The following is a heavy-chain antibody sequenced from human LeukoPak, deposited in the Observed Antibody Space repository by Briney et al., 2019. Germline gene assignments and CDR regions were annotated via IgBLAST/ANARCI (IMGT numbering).Heavy chain of an antibody. CDR1: GGTFSSYA. CDR2: IIPILGIA. CDR3: AGDSGGSSGYPIPLDY. J-gene: IGHJ4*02. Sequence: SVKVSCKASGGTFSSYAISWVRQAPGQGLEWMGRIIPILGIANYAQKFQGRVTITADKSTSTAYMELSSLRSEDTAVYYCAGDSGGSSGYPIPLDYWGQGTLVTVSS. V-gene: IGHV1-69*04. D-gene: IGHD3-22*01.